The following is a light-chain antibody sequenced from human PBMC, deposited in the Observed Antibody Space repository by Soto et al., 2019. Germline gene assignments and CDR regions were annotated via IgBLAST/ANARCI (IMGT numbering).Light chain of an antibody. CDR1: QSLFHSVGHNY. CDR3: MQGLEGPT. V-gene: IGKV2-28*01. CDR2: LGS. J-gene: IGKJ1*01. Sequence: DIVMTQSPLSLPVTPGEPASISCRSSQSLFHSVGHNYLDWYVQKPGQSPQLLIYLGSNRASGVPDRFSGSGSGRDFTLNISRVEADDVGVYYCMQGLEGPTFGQGTNVEIK.